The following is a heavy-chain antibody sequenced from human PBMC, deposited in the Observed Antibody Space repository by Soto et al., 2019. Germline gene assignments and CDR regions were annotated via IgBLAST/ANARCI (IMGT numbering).Heavy chain of an antibody. CDR3: AKAFSYCSSTSCLEGAFDI. V-gene: IGHV3-23*01. J-gene: IGHJ3*02. Sequence: GGSLRLSCAASGFTFSSYAMSWVRQAPGKGLEWVSAISGSGGSTYYADSVKGRFTISRDNSKNTLYLQMNSLRAEDTAVYYCAKAFSYCSSTSCLEGAFDIWGQGTMVTVSS. CDR2: ISGSGGST. CDR1: GFTFSSYA. D-gene: IGHD2-2*01.